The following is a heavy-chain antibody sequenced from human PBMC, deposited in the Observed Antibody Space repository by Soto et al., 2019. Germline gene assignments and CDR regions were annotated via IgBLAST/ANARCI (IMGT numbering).Heavy chain of an antibody. CDR2: IIPIFGTA. CDR1: GGTFSSYA. V-gene: IGHV1-69*06. CDR3: ARRTVTDNYYYGMDV. J-gene: IGHJ6*02. D-gene: IGHD4-17*01. Sequence: SVKVSCKASGGTFSSYAISWVRQAPGQGLEWMGGIIPIFGTANYAQKFQGRVTITADKSTSTAYMELSSLRSEDTAVYYCARRTVTDNYYYGMDVWGQGTTVTVSS.